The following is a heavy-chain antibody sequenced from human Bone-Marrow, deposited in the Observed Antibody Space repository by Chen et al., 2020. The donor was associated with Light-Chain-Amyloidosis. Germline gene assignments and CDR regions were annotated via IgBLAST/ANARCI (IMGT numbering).Heavy chain of an antibody. CDR2: IYPDDSDA. Sequence: EVQLEQSGPEVKKHGESLKISCKGSGYTFPNYWIGWVRQMPGKGLEWMGVIYPDDSDARYSPSFEGQVTISADKSITTAYLQWRSPKASDTAMYYCARRRDGYNFDYWGQGTLVTVSS. J-gene: IGHJ4*02. CDR1: GYTFPNYW. D-gene: IGHD5-12*01. CDR3: ARRRDGYNFDY. V-gene: IGHV5-51*01.